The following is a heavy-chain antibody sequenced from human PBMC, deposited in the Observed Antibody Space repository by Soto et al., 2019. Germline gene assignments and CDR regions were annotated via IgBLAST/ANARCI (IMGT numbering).Heavy chain of an antibody. J-gene: IGHJ6*03. V-gene: IGHV3-11*01. CDR1: GFSFSDYS. Sequence: QVQLVESGGDLVKPGGSLRLSCVASGFSFSDYSMTWMRQAPGGGLDFVAFISNTAITDYYADSVKGRFTISRDNARNSVYLQMDSLRAEDAAVYCCARDLHQMLSHKNYYYYLDVWGTGTTVTVSS. CDR3: ARDLHQMLSHKNYYYYLDV. D-gene: IGHD2-2*01. CDR2: ISNTAITD.